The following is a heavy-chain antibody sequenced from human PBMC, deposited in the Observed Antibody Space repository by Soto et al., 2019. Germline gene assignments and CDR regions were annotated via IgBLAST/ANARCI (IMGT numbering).Heavy chain of an antibody. CDR2: IKSKGHGGTT. CDR3: AKSPLGYCSGGSCYPPHYFDY. V-gene: IGHV3-15*07. CDR1: GFAFSNAW. J-gene: IGHJ4*02. Sequence: GGSLRLSCAASGFAFSNAWINWVRQAPGKGLEWVGRIKSKGHGGTTDFAAPVRGRFAISRDDSRNLVYMQMNSLNTEDTAVYYCAKSPLGYCSGGSCYPPHYFDYWGQGTLVTVSS. D-gene: IGHD2-15*01.